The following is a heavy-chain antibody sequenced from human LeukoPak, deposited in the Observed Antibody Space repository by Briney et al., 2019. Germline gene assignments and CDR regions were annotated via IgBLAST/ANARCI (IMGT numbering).Heavy chain of an antibody. D-gene: IGHD7-27*01. Sequence: PGGSLRLSCAASGFSVSTDYLTWLRQAPGKGLQWGSVIYSDGRSYYADSVKGRFTISRDNSKNTLYLQMNSRRAKDTAVYYCTRGRDWGVIWGQGTMVTVSS. CDR3: TRGRDWGVI. CDR2: IYSDGRS. V-gene: IGHV3-53*01. CDR1: GFSVSTDY. J-gene: IGHJ3*02.